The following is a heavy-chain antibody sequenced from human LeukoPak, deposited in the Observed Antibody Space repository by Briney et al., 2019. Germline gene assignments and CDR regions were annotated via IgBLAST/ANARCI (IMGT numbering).Heavy chain of an antibody. Sequence: SQTLSLTCAISGDSVSSNSAAWNWIRQSPSRGLEWLGRTYYRSKWYNDYAVSVKSRITINPDTSKNQFSLQLNSVTPEDTAVYYCAREGLRNEVSPYYYYGMGVWGQGTTVTVSS. CDR1: GDSVSSNSAA. CDR2: TYYRSKWYN. D-gene: IGHD5-12*01. V-gene: IGHV6-1*01. J-gene: IGHJ6*02. CDR3: AREGLRNEVSPYYYYGMGV.